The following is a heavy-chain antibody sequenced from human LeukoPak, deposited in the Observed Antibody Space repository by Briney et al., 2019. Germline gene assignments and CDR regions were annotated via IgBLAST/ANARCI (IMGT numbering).Heavy chain of an antibody. CDR1: GYTFTGYY. CDR3: ARDRRGIVVVPAAIMNWFDP. J-gene: IGHJ5*02. V-gene: IGHV1-2*02. D-gene: IGHD2-2*02. Sequence: GASVKVSCKASGYTFTGYYMHWVRQAPGQGLEWMGWINPNSGGTNYAQKFQDRVTMTRDTSISTAYMELSRLRSDDTAVYYCARDRRGIVVVPAAIMNWFDPWGQGTLVTVSS. CDR2: INPNSGGT.